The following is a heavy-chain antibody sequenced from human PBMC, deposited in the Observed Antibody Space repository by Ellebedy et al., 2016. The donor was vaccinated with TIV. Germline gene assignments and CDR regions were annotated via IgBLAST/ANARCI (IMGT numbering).Heavy chain of an antibody. D-gene: IGHD2-2*02. Sequence: GESLKISXAASGFTFSSYAMNWVRQAPGKGLEWLSGITSSGGRTYYADSVKGRFTISRDNSKNTLYLQMNSLRAEDTAVYYCARGYQLPYKYYYYYMDVWGKGTTVTVSS. CDR1: GFTFSSYA. CDR3: ARGYQLPYKYYYYYMDV. V-gene: IGHV3-23*01. CDR2: ITSSGGRT. J-gene: IGHJ6*03.